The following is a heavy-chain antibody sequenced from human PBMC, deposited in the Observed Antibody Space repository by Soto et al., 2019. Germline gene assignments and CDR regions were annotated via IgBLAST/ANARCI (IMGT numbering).Heavy chain of an antibody. Sequence: LRLSCAASGFTFSSYAMSWVRQAPGKGLEWVSAISGSGGSTYYADSVKGRFTISRDNSKNTLYLQMNSLRAEDTAVYYCAKEEQWLVRGRYYYYYGMDVWGQGTTVTVSS. CDR3: AKEEQWLVRGRYYYYYGMDV. J-gene: IGHJ6*02. CDR2: ISGSGGST. D-gene: IGHD6-19*01. V-gene: IGHV3-23*01. CDR1: GFTFSSYA.